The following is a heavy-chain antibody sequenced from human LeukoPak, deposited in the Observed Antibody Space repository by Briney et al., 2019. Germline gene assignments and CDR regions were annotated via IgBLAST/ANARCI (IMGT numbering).Heavy chain of an antibody. V-gene: IGHV3-48*01. CDR3: ARDKPPYYYDSSGYHYFDY. CDR2: ISSSSSTI. CDR1: GFTFSSYS. J-gene: IGHJ4*02. D-gene: IGHD3-22*01. Sequence: GGSLRLSCAASGFTFSSYSMNWVRQAPGKGLEWVSYISSSSSTIYYADSVKGRFTISRDNAKNSLYLQMNSLRVEDTAVYYCARDKPPYYYDSSGYHYFDYWGQGTLVTVSS.